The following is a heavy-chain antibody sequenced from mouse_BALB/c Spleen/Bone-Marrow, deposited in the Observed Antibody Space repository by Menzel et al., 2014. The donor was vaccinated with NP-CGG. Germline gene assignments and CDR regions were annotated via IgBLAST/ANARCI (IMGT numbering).Heavy chain of an antibody. CDR3: ARNRDYRYDAYFDY. V-gene: IGHV2-2*02. D-gene: IGHD2-14*01. Sequence: QVQLQQSGPGLVQPSQSLSITCTVSGFSLXSYGVHWVRQSPGKGLEWLGVIWSGGSTDYNAAFISRLSISKDNSKSQVFCKMNSLQANDTAIYYCARNRDYRYDAYFDYWGQGTTLTVSS. CDR2: IWSGGST. J-gene: IGHJ2*01. CDR1: GFSLXSYG.